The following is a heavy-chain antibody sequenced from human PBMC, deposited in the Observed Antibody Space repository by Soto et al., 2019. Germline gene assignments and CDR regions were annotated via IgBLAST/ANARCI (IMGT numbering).Heavy chain of an antibody. CDR1: GGTFSSFA. J-gene: IGHJ4*02. CDR2: IIPIFGIA. CDR3: ASPSGNRQTFDY. Sequence: SVKVSCKASGGTFSSFAISWVRQAPGQGLEWMGGIIPIFGIANFAQKLQGRVTITADESANTAYMELSSLRSEDTAAYYCASPSGNRQTFDYRGQGTLFPASS. V-gene: IGHV1-69*13.